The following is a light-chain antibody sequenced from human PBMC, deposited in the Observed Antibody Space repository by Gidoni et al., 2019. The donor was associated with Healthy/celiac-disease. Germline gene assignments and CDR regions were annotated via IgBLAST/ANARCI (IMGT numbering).Light chain of an antibody. J-gene: IGKJ3*01. Sequence: DIVMTQFPLSLPVTPGEPASISCRSSQRLLHSNGYNYLDWYLQKPGQSPQLLIYWGSNLASGVPDRFSGSGSGTDFTLKISKVEAEDVGVYYCMQALQTPRTFGPGTKVDIK. CDR1: QRLLHSNGYNY. CDR3: MQALQTPRT. CDR2: WGS. V-gene: IGKV2-28*01.